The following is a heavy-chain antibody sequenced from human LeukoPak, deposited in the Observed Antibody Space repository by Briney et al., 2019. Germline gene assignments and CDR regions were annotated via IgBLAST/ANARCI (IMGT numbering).Heavy chain of an antibody. CDR2: ISGSGGST. J-gene: IGHJ4*02. V-gene: IGHV3-23*01. D-gene: IGHD6-19*01. CDR1: GFTFSRYA. Sequence: SGGSLRLSCAASGFTFSRYAMSWVRQAPGKGLEWVSAISGSGGSTYYADSVEGRFTISRDNSKNTLYLQMNSLRAEDTAVYYCAKDRWDSGWYGDYWGQGTLVTVSS. CDR3: AKDRWDSGWYGDY.